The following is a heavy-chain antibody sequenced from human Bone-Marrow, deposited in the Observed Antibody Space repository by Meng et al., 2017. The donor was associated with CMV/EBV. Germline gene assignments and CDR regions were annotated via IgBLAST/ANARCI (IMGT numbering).Heavy chain of an antibody. CDR3: AKDLTGSYLSYFDY. D-gene: IGHD1-26*01. CDR2: IWYDGSNK. CDR1: GFTFSSYG. V-gene: IGHV3-33*06. Sequence: GESLKISCAAPGFTFSSYGMHWVRQAPGKGLEWVAVIWYDGSNKYYADSVKGRFTISRDNSKNTLYLQMNSLRAEDTAVYYCAKDLTGSYLSYFDYWGQGTLVTVYS. J-gene: IGHJ4*02.